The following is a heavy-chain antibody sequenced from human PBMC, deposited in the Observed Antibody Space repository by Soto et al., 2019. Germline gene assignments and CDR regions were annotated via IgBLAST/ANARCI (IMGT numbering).Heavy chain of an antibody. V-gene: IGHV1-69*12. D-gene: IGHD4-4*01. CDR1: GGTFSSYA. CDR3: ARVGPTVTTRLYYYYGMDV. Sequence: QVQLVQSGAEVKKPGSSVKVSCKASGGTFSSYAISWVRQAPGQGLEWMGGIIPIFGTANYAQKFQGRVTITADESTSTAYMELSSLRSEDTAVYYCARVGPTVTTRLYYYYGMDVWGKGTTVTVSS. CDR2: IIPIFGTA. J-gene: IGHJ6*04.